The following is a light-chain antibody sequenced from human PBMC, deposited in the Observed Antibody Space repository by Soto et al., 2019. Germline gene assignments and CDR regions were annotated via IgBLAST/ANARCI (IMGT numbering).Light chain of an antibody. J-gene: IGLJ3*02. Sequence: QSVLTQPASVSGSPGQSITISCTGTSSDVGSYNLVSWYQQRPGKAPKLIIYEGTKRPSGVSNRFSGSKSGNTASLTISGLQAEDEADYFCCSFAGTFWVFGGGTKLTVL. CDR2: EGT. CDR3: CSFAGTFWV. V-gene: IGLV2-23*01. CDR1: SSDVGSYNL.